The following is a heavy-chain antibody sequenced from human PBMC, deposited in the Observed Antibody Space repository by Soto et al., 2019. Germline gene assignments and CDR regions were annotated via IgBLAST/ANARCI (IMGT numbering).Heavy chain of an antibody. D-gene: IGHD3-3*01. V-gene: IGHV3-30*18. CDR2: ISYDGSNK. CDR1: GFTFSSYG. Sequence: PGGSLRLSCAASGFTFSSYGMHWVRQAPGKGLEWVAVISYDGSNKYYADSVKGRFTISRDNSKNTLYLQMNSLRDEDTAVYYCAKDGHPYYDFWDAYYYYYGMDVWGQGTTVTVSS. J-gene: IGHJ6*02. CDR3: AKDGHPYYDFWDAYYYYYGMDV.